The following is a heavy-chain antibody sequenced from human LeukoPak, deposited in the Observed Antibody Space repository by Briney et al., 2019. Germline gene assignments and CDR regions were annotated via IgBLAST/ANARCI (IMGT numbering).Heavy chain of an antibody. CDR1: GFTFSSYE. D-gene: IGHD1-26*01. CDR2: IDSFGSGA. Sequence: TGGSLRLSCAASGFTFSSYEMNWVRQAPGKGLVWVSRIDSFGSGATYADSVKGRFTVSRDNAKNTLYLQMNSLRAEDAAVYYCASSTYSGSHWDAFNIWGQGTMVTVSS. J-gene: IGHJ3*02. V-gene: IGHV3-74*03. CDR3: ASSTYSGSHWDAFNI.